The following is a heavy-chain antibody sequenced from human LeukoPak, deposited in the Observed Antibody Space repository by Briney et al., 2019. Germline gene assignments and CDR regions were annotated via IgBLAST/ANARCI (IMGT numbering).Heavy chain of an antibody. J-gene: IGHJ6*03. CDR2: ISGSGSSK. Sequence: GGSLRLSCAASGFTFSDYYMTWIRQAPGKGLEWVSYISGSGSSKYYADSVKGRFTISRDNAKNSVYLQMNSLRVEDTAVYYCAKTALYYYYYMDVWGKGTTVTVSS. D-gene: IGHD5-18*01. CDR3: AKTALYYYYYMDV. CDR1: GFTFSDYY. V-gene: IGHV3-11*04.